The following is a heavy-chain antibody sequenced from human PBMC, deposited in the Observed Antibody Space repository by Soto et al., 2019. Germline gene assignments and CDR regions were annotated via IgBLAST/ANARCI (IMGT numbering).Heavy chain of an antibody. CDR1: GFTFSSYW. CDR2: IKQDGSEK. D-gene: IGHD5-12*01. V-gene: IGHV3-7*01. CDR3: ASHKGGYDALDY. Sequence: GGSLRLSCAASGFTFSSYWMIWVRQAPGKGLEWVANIKQDGSEKYYVDSVKGRFTISRDNAKNSLYLQMNSLRAEDTAVYYCASHKGGYDALDYWGQGTLVTVSS. J-gene: IGHJ4*02.